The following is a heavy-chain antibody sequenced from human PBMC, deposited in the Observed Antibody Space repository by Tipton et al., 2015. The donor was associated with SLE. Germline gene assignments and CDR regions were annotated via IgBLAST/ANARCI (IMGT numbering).Heavy chain of an antibody. CDR3: ARESYYYDSSGPDAFDI. CDR1: GGSFSSYY. J-gene: IGHJ3*02. V-gene: IGHV4-4*07. Sequence: TLSLTCAVYGGSFSSYYWSWIRQPAGKGLEWIGRIYTSGSTNYNPSLKSRVTMSVDTSKNQFSLKLSSVTAADTAVYYCARESYYYDSSGPDAFDIWGQGTMVTVSS. CDR2: IYTSGST. D-gene: IGHD3-22*01.